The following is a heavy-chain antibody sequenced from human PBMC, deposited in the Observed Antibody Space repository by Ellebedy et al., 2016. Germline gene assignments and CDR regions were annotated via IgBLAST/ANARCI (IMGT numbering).Heavy chain of an antibody. J-gene: IGHJ6*02. CDR3: ARGPTYYDYLTGPSPSGMDV. Sequence: GESLKISXAASGFTFSDYYISWIRQAPGKGLEWVSYISTTSSYTDYRASVRGRFTISRDNAKNLVYLQMNSLTAEDTAIYYCARGPTYYDYLTGPSPSGMDVWGQGTTVTVSS. D-gene: IGHD3/OR15-3a*01. CDR1: GFTFSDYY. V-gene: IGHV3-11*05. CDR2: ISTTSSYT.